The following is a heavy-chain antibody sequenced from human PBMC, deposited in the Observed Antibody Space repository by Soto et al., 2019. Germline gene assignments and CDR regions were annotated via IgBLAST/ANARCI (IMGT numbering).Heavy chain of an antibody. Sequence: PSETLSLTCTVSGGSISSYYFSWIRHPAGQGLEWIGRVYISGSTSCNPSLKSRVTMSVDTSKNQFALRLSSVTAADTAVYYCARLHYDICTVYYYFQHWGHGTLVTVSS. CDR3: ARLHYDICTVYYYFQH. V-gene: IGHV4-4*07. CDR1: GGSISSYY. J-gene: IGHJ1*01. D-gene: IGHD3-9*01. CDR2: VYISGST.